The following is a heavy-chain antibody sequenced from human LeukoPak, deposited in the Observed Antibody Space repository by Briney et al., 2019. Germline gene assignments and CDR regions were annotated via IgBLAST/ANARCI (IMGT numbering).Heavy chain of an antibody. Sequence: ASVKVSCKASGYIFTGYYMHWVRQAPGQGLEWVGRVNPNSGGTDYAQKFQGRVTMTRDTSISTAYMDLSRLTSDDTAVYYCARDYCSSTSCPFDYWGQGTLVTVSS. CDR2: VNPNSGGT. D-gene: IGHD2-2*01. J-gene: IGHJ4*02. V-gene: IGHV1-2*06. CDR3: ARDYCSSTSCPFDY. CDR1: GYIFTGYY.